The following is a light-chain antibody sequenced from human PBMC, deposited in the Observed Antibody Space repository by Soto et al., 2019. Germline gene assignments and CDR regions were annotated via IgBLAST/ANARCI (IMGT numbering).Light chain of an antibody. J-gene: IGLJ2*01. CDR2: DVS. CDR3: SSYTSSGLVI. CDR1: SSDIGNSKY. Sequence: QAVVTQPASVSGSPGQSITISCAGTSSDIGNSKYVSWYQQYPGKAPKLMIYDVSNRPSGVSNRFSGSKSGNTASLTISGLQAEDEADYYCSSYTSSGLVIFGGGTQLTVL. V-gene: IGLV2-14*03.